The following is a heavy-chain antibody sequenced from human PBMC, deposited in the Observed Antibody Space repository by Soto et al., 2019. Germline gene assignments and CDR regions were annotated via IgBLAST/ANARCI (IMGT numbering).Heavy chain of an antibody. V-gene: IGHV3-7*03. CDR2: INQDGSQR. J-gene: IGHJ4*02. Sequence: EVQLVESGGGLVQPGGSLRLSCAASGFSFSSYWMNWVRQAPGKGLEWVANINQDGSQRSFVDSVKGRFTISRDNAKNSLYLQMNSLGAEDTAVDFGARGMSTPLIDWWGQGTLVTVSS. CDR1: GFSFSSYW. CDR3: ARGMSTPLIDW. D-gene: IGHD2-15*01.